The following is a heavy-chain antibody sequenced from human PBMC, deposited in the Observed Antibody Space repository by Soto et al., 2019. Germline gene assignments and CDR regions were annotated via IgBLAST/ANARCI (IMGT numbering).Heavy chain of an antibody. V-gene: IGHV3-72*01. Sequence: VQLVESGGGLVQPGGSLRLSCAPSGFTFSDYYIDWVRQAPGKGLEWVGRARNRANGYTTQYAPSVKGRFTFSRDDSLNSLYLEMTALRAEDTAIYYCGRSIATVGNSSYGLDVWGQGTTVTVSS. CDR3: GRSIATVGNSSYGLDV. CDR1: GFTFSDYY. CDR2: ARNRANGYTT. J-gene: IGHJ6*02. D-gene: IGHD6-13*01.